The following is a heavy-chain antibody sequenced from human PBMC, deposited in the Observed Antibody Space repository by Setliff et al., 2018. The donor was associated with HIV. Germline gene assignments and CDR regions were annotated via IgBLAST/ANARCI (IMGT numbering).Heavy chain of an antibody. D-gene: IGHD2-2*02. J-gene: IGHJ4*02. CDR1: GGSISTYY. CDR3: ARQERYCTSADCYRYFNY. V-gene: IGHV4-4*09. Sequence: SETLSLTCTVSGGSISTYYWTWIRQPPGKGLEWIGYIYTSGSTSYNPSLKSRLTISLDTSKNQFSLKLSSVTAVDTAVYYCARQERYCTSADCYRYFNYWGQGTLVTVSS. CDR2: IYTSGST.